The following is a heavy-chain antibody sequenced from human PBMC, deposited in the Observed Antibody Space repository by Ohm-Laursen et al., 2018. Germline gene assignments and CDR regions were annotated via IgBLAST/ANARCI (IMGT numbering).Heavy chain of an antibody. CDR2: ITYWGIIKYWGTT. J-gene: IGHJ4*02. CDR3: ARRHPDGTGYHYFDY. Sequence: SDTLSLTCIVSRGSISSYYWSWIRQPPRKGLEWIGTITYWGIIKYWGTTHYNPSLTSRVTISLDTSKSQFSLRLASVAAADTAVYYCARRHPDGTGYHYFDYWGQGIRVTVSS. D-gene: IGHD3-9*01. V-gene: IGHV4-59*04. CDR1: RGSISSYY.